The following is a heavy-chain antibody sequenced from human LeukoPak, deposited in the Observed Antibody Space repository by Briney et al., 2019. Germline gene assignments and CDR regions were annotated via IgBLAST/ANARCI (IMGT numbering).Heavy chain of an antibody. CDR3: AKAGDDYYQRLDY. J-gene: IGHJ4*02. D-gene: IGHD5-24*01. CDR2: IRGRDGTT. Sequence: GGSLRLSCAASGFTFSTFAMSWVRQAPGKGLKGVSGIRGRDGTTHYADSVKGRFTISRDSSKNTLYVQMNSLRAEDTAVYYCAKAGDDYYQRLDYWGQGTLVTVSS. V-gene: IGHV3-23*01. CDR1: GFTFSTFA.